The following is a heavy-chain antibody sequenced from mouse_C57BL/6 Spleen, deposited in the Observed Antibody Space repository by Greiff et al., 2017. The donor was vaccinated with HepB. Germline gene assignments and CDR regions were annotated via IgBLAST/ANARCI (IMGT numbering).Heavy chain of an antibody. CDR2: IDPETGGT. CDR3: TRAVVATNWYFDV. Sequence: VKLQESGAELVRPGASVTLSCKASGYTFTDYEMHWVKQTPVHGLEWIGAIDPETGGTAYNQKFKGKAILTADKSSSTAYMVLRSLTSEDSAVYYFTRAVVATNWYFDVWGTGTTVTVSS. V-gene: IGHV1-15*01. J-gene: IGHJ1*03. CDR1: GYTFTDYE. D-gene: IGHD1-1*01.